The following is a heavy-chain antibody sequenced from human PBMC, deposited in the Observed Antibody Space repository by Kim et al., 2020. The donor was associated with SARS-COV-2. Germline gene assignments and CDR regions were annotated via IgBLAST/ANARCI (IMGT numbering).Heavy chain of an antibody. D-gene: IGHD3-10*01. CDR1: GFTFSSYG. CDR2: ISYDGSNK. J-gene: IGHJ6*02. V-gene: IGHV3-30*18. CDR3: AKESGSGSYYAWTYYYYGMDV. Sequence: GGSLRLSCAASGFTFSSYGMHWVRQAPGKGLEWVAVISYDGSNKYYADSVKGRYNISRDNSKNTLYLQMNSLRVADTAVYFCAKESGSGSYYAWTYYYYGMDVWGQGTPVTVSS.